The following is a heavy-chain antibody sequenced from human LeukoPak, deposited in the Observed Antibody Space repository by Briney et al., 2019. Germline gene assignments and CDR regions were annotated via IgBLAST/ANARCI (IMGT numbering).Heavy chain of an antibody. J-gene: IGHJ4*01. Sequence: PGGSLRLSCAASGFTFSSYWRSWVRQAPGKGLEHVSTIGSDGDGTYYADSVKDRFIISRDNSKNAVYLQMSSPRPEDTAVYYCVSPVFINFWGQGTLVTVSS. CDR3: VSPVFINF. D-gene: IGHD1-14*01. CDR1: GFTFSSYW. V-gene: IGHV3-64D*06. CDR2: IGSDGDGT.